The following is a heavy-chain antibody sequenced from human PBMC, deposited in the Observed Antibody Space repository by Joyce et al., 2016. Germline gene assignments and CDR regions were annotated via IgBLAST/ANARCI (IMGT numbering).Heavy chain of an antibody. J-gene: IGHJ6*02. CDR2: ISSDSTDI. Sequence: EVQLVESGGGLVKPGGSLRISCAASGFTFSTSSMSWFRRAAGKGREWVADISSDSTDIFYADSGKGRFTVSRDNAKNSLYLQMNSLRAEDTAVFFCARGGIVYDYSMDLWGQGTTVTVSS. V-gene: IGHV3-21*02. CDR3: ARGGIVYDYSMDL. CDR1: GFTFSTSS. D-gene: IGHD3-22*01.